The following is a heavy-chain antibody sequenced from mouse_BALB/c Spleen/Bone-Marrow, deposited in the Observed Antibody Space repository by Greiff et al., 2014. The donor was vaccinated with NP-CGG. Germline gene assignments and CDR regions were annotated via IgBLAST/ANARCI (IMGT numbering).Heavy chain of an antibody. CDR3: ARDSSDYLAWFAY. J-gene: IGHJ3*01. D-gene: IGHD3-2*01. V-gene: IGHV1-9*01. CDR1: GYTFSSYW. CDR2: ILPGSDST. Sequence: QVQLKESGAELMKPGASVKIPCKATGYTFSSYWIEWVKQRPGHGLEWIGEILPGSDSTNCNENFKGKATFTADTSSNTAYMQLNSLTSEDSAVYFCARDSSDYLAWFAYWGQGTLVTVSA.